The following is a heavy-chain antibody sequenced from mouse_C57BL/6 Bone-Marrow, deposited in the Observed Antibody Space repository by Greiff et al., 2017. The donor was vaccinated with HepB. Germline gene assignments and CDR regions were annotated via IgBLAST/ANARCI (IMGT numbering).Heavy chain of an antibody. Sequence: QVQLQQPGTELVKPGASLKLSCTASGFTFTSYWMHWVRQRPGQGLEWIANISPSNGDTNYTEKFKSKATMTVDKATSTAYLQLSSLTSEDSAVYYCARELRHKRFGYGGQGNRVTVSA. CDR1: GFTFTSYW. CDR3: ARELRHKRFGY. J-gene: IGHJ3*01. V-gene: IGHV1-53*01. D-gene: IGHD2-4*01. CDR2: ISPSNGDT.